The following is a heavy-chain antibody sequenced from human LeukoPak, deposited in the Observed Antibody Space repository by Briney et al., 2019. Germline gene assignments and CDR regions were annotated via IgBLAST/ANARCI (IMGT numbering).Heavy chain of an antibody. CDR3: ARHYVYQGSPTHYESVRLSWFDP. CDR1: DGSLSVFY. V-gene: IGHV4-34*01. J-gene: IGHJ5*02. Sequence: SETLSLTCALYDGSLSVFYWSWIRQSPRKGREWIGEITYLGFTNYNPSLTSRLTISIDTSKNQFSLHLTSVTAADTALYYCARHYVYQGSPTHYESVRLSWFDPWGQGTLVTVSS. CDR2: ITYLGFT. D-gene: IGHD3-10*02.